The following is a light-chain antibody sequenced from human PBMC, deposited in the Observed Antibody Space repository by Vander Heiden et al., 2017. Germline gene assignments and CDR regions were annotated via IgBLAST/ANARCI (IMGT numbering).Light chain of an antibody. Sequence: QPALTQPASVSGSPGQSITISCTGTSSDVGGYNYVSWYQQHPGKAPKLMIYDVSNRPSGVSNRFSGSKSGNTASLTISGLQAEDEADYYCSSYTSSSTGVVFGGGTKLTVL. CDR2: DVS. CDR3: SSYTSSSTGVV. CDR1: SSDVGGYNY. V-gene: IGLV2-14*01. J-gene: IGLJ2*01.